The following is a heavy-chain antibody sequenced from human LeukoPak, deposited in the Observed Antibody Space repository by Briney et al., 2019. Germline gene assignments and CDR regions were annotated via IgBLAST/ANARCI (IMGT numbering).Heavy chain of an antibody. CDR3: AKDWNWAIDY. V-gene: IGHV3-23*01. CDR1: GLTFSTYG. CDR2: ISGSGGST. D-gene: IGHD1-7*01. Sequence: GGTLRLSCAASGLTFSTYGMSWVRQAPGKGLEWVSVISGSGGSTYYADSVKGRFTISRDNSKNTLYLQMNSLRAEDTAIYYCAKDWNWAIDYWGQGTLVTVSS. J-gene: IGHJ4*02.